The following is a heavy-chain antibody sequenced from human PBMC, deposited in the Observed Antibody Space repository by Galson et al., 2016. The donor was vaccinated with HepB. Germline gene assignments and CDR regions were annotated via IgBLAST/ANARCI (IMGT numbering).Heavy chain of an antibody. D-gene: IGHD2-21*02. V-gene: IGHV3-30*04. Sequence: SLRLSCAASGFSFSSFTMHWVRRAPGTGLERLALVSPDGDKGYYADSVRGRLIISRDNSRNTVHLHISSLRPDDTATYFCARARVVTGIYDAFNVWGQGTVVTVSS. CDR1: GFSFSSFT. CDR2: VSPDGDKG. J-gene: IGHJ3*01. CDR3: ARARVVTGIYDAFNV.